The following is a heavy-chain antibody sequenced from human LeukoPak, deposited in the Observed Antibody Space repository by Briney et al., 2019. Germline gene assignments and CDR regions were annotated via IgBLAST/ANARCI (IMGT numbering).Heavy chain of an antibody. CDR1: GGSISSYN. D-gene: IGHD2/OR15-2a*01. V-gene: IGHV4-59*01. Sequence: SETLSLTCIVSGGSISSYNWNWIRQPPGKGLEWIGYMYNSGSTNNNPSLKSRVIISVDKYKNQFSLKLSSVTAADTAVYYCAKESNSSDNWYFDLWGRGTLVTVSS. CDR2: MYNSGST. J-gene: IGHJ2*01. CDR3: AKESNSSDNWYFDL.